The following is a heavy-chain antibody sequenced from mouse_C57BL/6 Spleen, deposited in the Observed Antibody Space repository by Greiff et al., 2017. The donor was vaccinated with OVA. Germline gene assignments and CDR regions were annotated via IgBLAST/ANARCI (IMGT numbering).Heavy chain of an antibody. V-gene: IGHV2-6-1*01. CDR3: ARHAYYSNFYAMDY. CDR1: GFSLTSYG. CDR2: IWSDGST. D-gene: IGHD2-5*01. J-gene: IGHJ4*01. Sequence: QVQLKESGPGLVAPSQSLSITCTVSGFSLTSYGVHWVRQPPGKGLEWLVVIWSDGSTTYNSALKSRLSISKDNSKSQVFLKMNSLQTDDTAMYYCARHAYYSNFYAMDYWGQGTSVTVSS.